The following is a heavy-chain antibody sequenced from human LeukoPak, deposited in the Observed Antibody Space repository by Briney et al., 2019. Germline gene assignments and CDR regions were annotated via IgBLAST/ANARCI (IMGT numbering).Heavy chain of an antibody. CDR1: GYSISSGYY. CDR2: IYHSGST. Sequence: NRSETLSLTCTVSGYSISSGYYWGWIRQPPGKGLEWIGSIYHSGSTYYNPSLKTRVTISVDTSKNQFSLKLSSVTAADTAVYYCARDRGPGVGATGYYFHYWGQGTLVTVSS. D-gene: IGHD1-26*01. V-gene: IGHV4-38-2*02. J-gene: IGHJ4*02. CDR3: ARDRGPGVGATGYYFHY.